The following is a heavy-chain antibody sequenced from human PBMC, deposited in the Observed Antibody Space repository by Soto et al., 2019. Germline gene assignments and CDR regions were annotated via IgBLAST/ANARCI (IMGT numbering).Heavy chain of an antibody. V-gene: IGHV4-39*01. CDR3: ARLIAAAATGENWFDP. D-gene: IGHD6-13*01. CDR1: GGSISSSSYY. Sequence: QLQLQESGPGLVKPSETLSLTCTVSGGSISSSSYYWGWIRQPPGKGLEWIGSIYYSGSTYYNPSLKSRVTISVDTSKNQFSLKLSSVTAADTAVYYCARLIAAAATGENWFDPWGQGTLVTVSS. J-gene: IGHJ5*02. CDR2: IYYSGST.